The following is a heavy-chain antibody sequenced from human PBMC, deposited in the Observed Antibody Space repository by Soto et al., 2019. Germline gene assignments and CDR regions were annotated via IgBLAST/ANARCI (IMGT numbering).Heavy chain of an antibody. V-gene: IGHV3-23*01. CDR1: GFTFSSYA. CDR2: ISGSGGST. J-gene: IGHJ6*03. D-gene: IGHD3-3*01. CDR3: ASGLRFLEWLRGLKRSYYMDV. Sequence: GGSLRLSCAASGFTFSSYAMSWVRQAPGKGLEWVSAISGSGGSTYYADSVKGRFTISRDNSKNTLYLQMNSLRAEDTAVYYCASGLRFLEWLRGLKRSYYMDVWGKGTTVTVSS.